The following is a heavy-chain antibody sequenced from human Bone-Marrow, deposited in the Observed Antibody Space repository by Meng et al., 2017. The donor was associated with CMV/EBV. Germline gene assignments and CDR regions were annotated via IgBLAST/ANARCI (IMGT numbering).Heavy chain of an antibody. J-gene: IGHJ4*02. Sequence: LSLTCAGSGFTVSSDYMSWVRQTPGKGLEWVSIIFAAGNTYYADSVKGRFTISRDSSKNTLYLQMNSLRAEDTAVYYCTRQAHYSLDWDCWGQGTLVTGSS. V-gene: IGHV3-66*02. CDR3: TRQAHYSLDWDC. CDR2: IFAAGNT. D-gene: IGHD3/OR15-3a*01. CDR1: GFTVSSDY.